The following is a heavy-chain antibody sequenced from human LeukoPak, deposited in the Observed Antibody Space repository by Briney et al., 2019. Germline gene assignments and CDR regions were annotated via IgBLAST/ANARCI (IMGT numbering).Heavy chain of an antibody. Sequence: GGPLRLSCAASGFTFSSYAMSWVRQAPGKGLEWVSAISGSGGSTYYADSVKGRFTISRDNSKNTLYLQMNSLRAEDTAVYYCAKERGYDYVWGSYEDYFDYWGQGTLVTVSS. D-gene: IGHD3-16*01. CDR2: ISGSGGST. CDR3: AKERGYDYVWGSYEDYFDY. V-gene: IGHV3-23*01. J-gene: IGHJ4*02. CDR1: GFTFSSYA.